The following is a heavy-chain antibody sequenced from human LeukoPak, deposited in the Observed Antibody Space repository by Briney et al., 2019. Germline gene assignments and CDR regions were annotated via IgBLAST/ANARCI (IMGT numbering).Heavy chain of an antibody. Sequence: GESLQISCKGSGYNFTSYWIGWVRQMPGKGLEWMGIIYPGDSDTRYSPSFQGQVTISADKSISTAYLQWSSLKASDTAMYYCARRHCSSTSCYAGFDYWGQGTLVTVSS. J-gene: IGHJ4*02. CDR2: IYPGDSDT. CDR1: GYNFTSYW. D-gene: IGHD2-2*01. V-gene: IGHV5-51*01. CDR3: ARRHCSSTSCYAGFDY.